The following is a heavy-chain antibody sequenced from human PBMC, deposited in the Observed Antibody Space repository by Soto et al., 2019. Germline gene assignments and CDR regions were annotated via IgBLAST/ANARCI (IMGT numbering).Heavy chain of an antibody. CDR2: IYYSGST. CDR3: ARHRNPPYYFDY. V-gene: IGHV4-39*07. CDR1: GGSTSSSSYY. Sequence: PSETLSLTCTVSGGSTSSSSYYWGWIRQPPGKGLEWIGSIYYSGSTYYNPSLKSRVTISVDTSKNQFSLKLSSVTAADTAVYYCARHRNPPYYFDYWGQGTLVTVSS. J-gene: IGHJ4*02.